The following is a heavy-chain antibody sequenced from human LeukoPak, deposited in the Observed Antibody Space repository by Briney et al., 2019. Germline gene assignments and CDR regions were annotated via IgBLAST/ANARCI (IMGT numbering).Heavy chain of an antibody. CDR3: ARSKGAYYDSSGYSRLFDY. Sequence: EASVKVSCKASGGTFSSHAISWVRQAPGQGLEWMGGIIPIFGTANYAQKFQGRVTITTDESTSTAYMELSSLRSEDTAVYYCARSKGAYYDSSGYSRLFDYWGQGTLVTDSS. V-gene: IGHV1-69*05. D-gene: IGHD3-22*01. CDR1: GGTFSSHA. CDR2: IIPIFGTA. J-gene: IGHJ4*02.